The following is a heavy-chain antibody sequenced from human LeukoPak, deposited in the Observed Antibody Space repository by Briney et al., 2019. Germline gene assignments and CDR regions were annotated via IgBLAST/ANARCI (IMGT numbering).Heavy chain of an antibody. Sequence: ASVKVSCKTSGYTFTGYYMHWVRQAPGQGLEWMGWINPNSSVTNYAQRFQGRVTMTRDTSISAAYMELRWLTTDDTAVYYCARERGGNSPFDSWGQGTLVTVSS. J-gene: IGHJ4*02. CDR3: ARERGGNSPFDS. CDR2: INPNSSVT. V-gene: IGHV1-2*02. D-gene: IGHD4-23*01. CDR1: GYTFTGYY.